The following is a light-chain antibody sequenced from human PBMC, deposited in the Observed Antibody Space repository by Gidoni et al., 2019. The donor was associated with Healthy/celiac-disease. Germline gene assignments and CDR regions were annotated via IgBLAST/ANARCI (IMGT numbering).Light chain of an antibody. CDR3: SSYTSSSTVV. CDR2: DVS. V-gene: IGLV2-14*03. CDR1: SSAVGGYNY. Sequence: SALTQPASVSGSPGQPITISCTGTSSAVGGYNYVSWYQQHPGKAPKLMIYDVSNRPSGVSNRFSGSKSGNTASLTISGLQAEDEADYYCSSYTSSSTVVFGGGTKLTGL. J-gene: IGLJ2*01.